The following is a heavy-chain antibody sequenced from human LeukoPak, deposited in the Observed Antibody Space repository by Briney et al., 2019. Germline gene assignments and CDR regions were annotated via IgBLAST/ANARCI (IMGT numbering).Heavy chain of an antibody. V-gene: IGHV3-74*01. CDR1: GFTFTNYW. J-gene: IGHJ4*02. Sequence: GGSLRLSCAASGFTFTNYWMHWVRQAPGKGLVWVSRINTDGSSTNYADSVKGRFTISRDNAKNSLYLQMNSLRAEDTALYYCAKGYDILTGYSSTPFDYWGQGTLVTVSS. CDR3: AKGYDILTGYSSTPFDY. CDR2: INTDGSST. D-gene: IGHD3-9*01.